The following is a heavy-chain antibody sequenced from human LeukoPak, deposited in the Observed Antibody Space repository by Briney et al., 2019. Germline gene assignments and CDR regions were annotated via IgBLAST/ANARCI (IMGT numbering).Heavy chain of an antibody. CDR3: ARSGDGYNFFDY. D-gene: IGHD5-24*01. V-gene: IGHV4-59*10. J-gene: IGHJ4*02. CDR2: IYTSGST. Sequence: PSETLSLTCAVYGGSFSGYYWSGIRQPAGKGLEWIGSIYTSGSTNYNPSLKSRVTISVDTSKNQFSLKLSSVTAPDTAVYYCARSGDGYNFFDYWGQGTLVTVSS. CDR1: GGSFSGYY.